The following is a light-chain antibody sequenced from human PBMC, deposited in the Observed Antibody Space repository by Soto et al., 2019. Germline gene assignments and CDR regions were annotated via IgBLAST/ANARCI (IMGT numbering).Light chain of an antibody. CDR3: QQYDTWPRT. J-gene: IGKJ1*01. CDR1: QNVSSH. V-gene: IGKV3D-15*01. Sequence: EIVMTQSPATLSVSPGERVTLSCRASQNVSSHLVWYQQKPGQAARLLTYGASSRAAAAPARFRGSGAGAEFTLTIRSLQSEDFAVYYCQQYDTWPRTFGPGSKV. CDR2: GAS.